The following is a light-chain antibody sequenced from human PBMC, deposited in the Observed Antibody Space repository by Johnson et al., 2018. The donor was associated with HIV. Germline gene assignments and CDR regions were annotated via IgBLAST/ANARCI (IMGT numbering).Light chain of an antibody. Sequence: QPVLTQPPSVSAAPGQRVTRSYSGSSSNIGNNYVSWYQQLPGTAPKLLIYESNKRPSGIPDRFSGSKSGTSATLGITGLQTGDEADYYCGTWDSSLSAGGVFGTGTKVTFL. J-gene: IGLJ1*01. CDR2: ESN. V-gene: IGLV1-51*02. CDR1: SSNIGNNY. CDR3: GTWDSSLSAGGV.